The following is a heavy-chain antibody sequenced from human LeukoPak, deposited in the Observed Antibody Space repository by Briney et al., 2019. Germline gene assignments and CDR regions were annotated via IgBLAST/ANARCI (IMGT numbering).Heavy chain of an antibody. CDR1: GFSVSNNY. CDR2: IYNGGYT. Sequence: PGGSLRLSCAASGFSVSNNYMSWVRQAPGKGLEWVSVIYNGGYTYYADSVKGRFTISRDNSKNTLYLQMNSLRAEDTAVYYCAKDHADSSGSQDYWGQGTLVTVSS. V-gene: IGHV3-66*01. D-gene: IGHD3-22*01. CDR3: AKDHADSSGSQDY. J-gene: IGHJ4*02.